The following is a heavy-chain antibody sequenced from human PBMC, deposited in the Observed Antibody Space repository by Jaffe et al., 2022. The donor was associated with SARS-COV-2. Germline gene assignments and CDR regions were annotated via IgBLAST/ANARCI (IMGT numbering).Heavy chain of an antibody. CDR2: ISYDGSNK. CDR1: GFTFSSYA. J-gene: IGHJ4*02. D-gene: IGHD3-10*01. CDR3: ARDTFNVLLWFGELGYFDY. V-gene: IGHV3-30*04. Sequence: QVQLVESGGGVVQPGRSLRLSCAASGFTFSSYAMHWVRQAPGKGLEWVAVISYDGSNKYYADSVKGRFTISRDNSKNTLYLQMNSLRAEDTAVYYCARDTFNVLLWFGELGYFDYWGQGTLVTVSS.